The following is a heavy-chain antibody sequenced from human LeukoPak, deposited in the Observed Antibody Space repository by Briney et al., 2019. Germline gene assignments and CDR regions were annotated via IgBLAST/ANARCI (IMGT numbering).Heavy chain of an antibody. D-gene: IGHD3-22*01. CDR3: ARVMYYYHSSGSIAVYYFDY. CDR1: GFTFSSHW. Sequence: GGSLRLSCAASGFTFSSHWMHWVRQAPGKGLVWVSRINSDGSTTSYADSVKGRFTISRDNAKNTLYQQMNSLRAEDTAVYYCARVMYYYHSSGSIAVYYFDYWGQGTLVTVSS. V-gene: IGHV3-74*01. CDR2: INSDGSTT. J-gene: IGHJ4*02.